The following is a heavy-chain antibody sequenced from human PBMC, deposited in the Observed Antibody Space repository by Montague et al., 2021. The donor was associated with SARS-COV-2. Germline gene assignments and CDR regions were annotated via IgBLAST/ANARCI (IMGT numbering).Heavy chain of an antibody. V-gene: IGHV3-23*01. CDR2: ISNSGSKQ. Sequence: SLRLSCAASGFTFSNYATRWVRQAPGKGLEWVSAISNSGSKQRYTDSVKGRFTISRDNSKNTLYLQMDSLRAEDTAVYYCAKDRVVPPDRNLDYWGQGTLVSVSS. J-gene: IGHJ4*02. D-gene: IGHD2-2*01. CDR3: AKDRVVPPDRNLDY. CDR1: GFTFSNYA.